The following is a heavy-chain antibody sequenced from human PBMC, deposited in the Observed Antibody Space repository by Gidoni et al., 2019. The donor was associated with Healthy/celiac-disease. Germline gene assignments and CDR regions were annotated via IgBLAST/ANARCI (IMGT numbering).Heavy chain of an antibody. CDR3: ARPQFIAAAGRRLVGWFDP. D-gene: IGHD6-13*01. J-gene: IGHJ5*02. CDR1: GYSFTSYW. Sequence: EVQLVQSGAEVKEPGESLKISCKGSGYSFTSYWIGWVRQMPGKGLEWMGIIYPGDSDTRYSPSFQGQVTISADKSISTAYLQWSSLKASDTAMYYCARPQFIAAAGRRLVGWFDPWGQGTLVTVSS. CDR2: IYPGDSDT. V-gene: IGHV5-51*01.